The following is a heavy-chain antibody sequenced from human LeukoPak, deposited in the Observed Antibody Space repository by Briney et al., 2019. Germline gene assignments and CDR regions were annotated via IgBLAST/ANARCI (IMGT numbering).Heavy chain of an antibody. V-gene: IGHV3-23*01. Sequence: GGSLRLSCVGSGFTFRSHAMSWVRQAPEKGLEFVSGIYENGGTTYYADSVKGRFSISRDNSKNTLYLQMDSLRGEDTAVYYCAKTHSSSSRLFDYWGQGTLVTVSS. D-gene: IGHD6-6*01. CDR3: AKTHSSSSRLFDY. CDR1: GFTFRSHA. CDR2: IYENGGTT. J-gene: IGHJ4*02.